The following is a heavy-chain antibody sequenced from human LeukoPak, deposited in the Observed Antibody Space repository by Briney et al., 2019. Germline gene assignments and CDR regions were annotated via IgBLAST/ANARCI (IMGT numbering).Heavy chain of an antibody. Sequence: MASETLSLTCAVYGGSFSGYYWSWIRQPPGKGLEWIGEINHSGSTNYNPSLKGRVTISVDTSKNQFSLKLSSVTAADTAVYYCARALRGYSGYDQFDYWGQGTLVTVSS. CDR1: GGSFSGYY. J-gene: IGHJ4*02. CDR2: INHSGST. V-gene: IGHV4-34*01. CDR3: ARALRGYSGYDQFDY. D-gene: IGHD5-12*01.